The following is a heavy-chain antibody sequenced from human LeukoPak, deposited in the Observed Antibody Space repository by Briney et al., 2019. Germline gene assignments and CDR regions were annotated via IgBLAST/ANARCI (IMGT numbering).Heavy chain of an antibody. CDR1: GFTFSTYG. J-gene: IGHJ6*03. Sequence: PGGSLRLSCAASGFTFSTYGMHWVRQAPGKGLEWVALIRYDGNNKNYADSVKGRFTVSRDNSKNTLYLQMNSLRAEDTAVYFCARDEAHSGSSFCYYYYYMDVWGKGNTVTVSS. V-gene: IGHV3-30*02. CDR2: IRYDGNNK. D-gene: IGHD1-26*01. CDR3: ARDEAHSGSSFCYYYYYMDV.